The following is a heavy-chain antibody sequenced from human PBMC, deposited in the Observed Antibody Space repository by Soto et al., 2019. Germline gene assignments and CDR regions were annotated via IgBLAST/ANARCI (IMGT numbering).Heavy chain of an antibody. CDR3: ARGTTTVTTFDY. CDR1: GSSISSSGYS. J-gene: IGHJ4*02. Sequence: TLSLACTISGSSISSSGYSWSWIRQPPGKGLECIGHIYHSGSTSYTPSLKSRVTISVDRSKNQLSLKLSSVTAADTAVYYCARGTTTVTTFDYWGQGTLVTVSS. V-gene: IGHV4-30-2*01. CDR2: IYHSGST. D-gene: IGHD4-17*01.